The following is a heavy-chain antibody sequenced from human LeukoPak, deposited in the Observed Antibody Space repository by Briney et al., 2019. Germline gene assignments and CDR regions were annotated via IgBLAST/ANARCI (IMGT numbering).Heavy chain of an antibody. CDR3: AKDLPSSD. CDR2: TTFSGGTT. D-gene: IGHD5/OR15-5a*01. V-gene: IGHV3-23*01. CDR1: GFALSSYA. Sequence: GGSLRLSCAASGFALSSYAMSWVRQAPGKGLEWVSGTTFSGGTTYYADSVKGRFTISRDNSKNTLYLQMNSLRAEDTAVYYCAKDLPSSDWGQGTLVTVSS. J-gene: IGHJ1*01.